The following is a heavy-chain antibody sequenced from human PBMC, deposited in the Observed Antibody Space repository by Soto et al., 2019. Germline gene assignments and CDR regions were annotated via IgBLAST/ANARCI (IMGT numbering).Heavy chain of an antibody. CDR1: GFTFSSYA. CDR2: ISGSGGST. Sequence: GGSLRLSCAASGFTFSSYAMSWVRQAPGKGLEWVSAISGSGGSTYYADSVKGRFTISRDNSKNTLYLQMNSLRAEDTAVYYCAKDGFLLRTVANDYYYYYMDVWGKGTTVTVSS. V-gene: IGHV3-23*01. J-gene: IGHJ6*03. CDR3: AKDGFLLRTVANDYYYYYMDV. D-gene: IGHD6-19*01.